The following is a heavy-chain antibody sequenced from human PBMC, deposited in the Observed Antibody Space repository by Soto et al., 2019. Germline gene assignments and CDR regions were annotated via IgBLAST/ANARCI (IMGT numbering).Heavy chain of an antibody. V-gene: IGHV4-38-2*01. CDR2: VDHSGST. D-gene: IGHD3-10*01. CDR3: AKKGYYPSGKINLFDS. Sequence: SETLSLTCAVSGYSINSDYYWGWIRQPPGKGLEWIGSVDHSGSTYYSPSLRSRLTIFIDTSKNQFSLRLTSVTAADTAMYFCAKKGYYPSGKINLFDSWGPGTLVTVSS. CDR1: GYSINSDYY. J-gene: IGHJ4*02.